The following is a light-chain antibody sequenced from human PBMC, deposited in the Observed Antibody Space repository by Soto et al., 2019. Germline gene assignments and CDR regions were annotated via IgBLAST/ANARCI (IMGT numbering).Light chain of an antibody. CDR3: QQYNRWPPLT. CDR1: QSVGSN. CDR2: GAS. Sequence: EIVMTQSPATLSVSPGERVTLSCRASQSVGSNLAWYQQKPGQPPRLLIYGASSRATGVPARFSVSGSGTEFTLTISSLESEDFAVYYCQQYNRWPPLTFGGGTKVEIK. J-gene: IGKJ4*01. V-gene: IGKV3-15*01.